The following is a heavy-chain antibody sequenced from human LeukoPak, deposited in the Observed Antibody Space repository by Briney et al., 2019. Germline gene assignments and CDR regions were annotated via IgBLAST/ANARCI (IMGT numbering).Heavy chain of an antibody. CDR3: ANAGRSAFDF. J-gene: IGHJ3*01. Sequence: GASVKVSCKASGYTFTSSGIIWVRQAPGQGLEWMGWINTYNGDTYYAQALQGRVTMTTDTSTTTAYMDLRSLTSDDTAVYYCANAGRSAFDFWGQGTMVTVSS. V-gene: IGHV1-18*01. CDR1: GYTFTSSG. CDR2: INTYNGDT.